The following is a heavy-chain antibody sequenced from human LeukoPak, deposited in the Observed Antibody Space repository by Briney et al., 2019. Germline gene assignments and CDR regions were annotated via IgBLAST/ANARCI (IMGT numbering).Heavy chain of an antibody. CDR3: AKVEEPEDPEKRFDY. D-gene: IGHD1-14*01. CDR1: GFTFSSYA. V-gene: IGHV3-23*01. J-gene: IGHJ4*02. CDR2: ISGSGGST. Sequence: HPGGSLRLSCAASGFTFSSYAMSWVRQAPGEGLEWVSAISGSGGSTYYADSVKGRFTISRDNSKNTLYLQMNSLRAEDTAVYYCAKVEEPEDPEKRFDYWGQGTLVTVSS.